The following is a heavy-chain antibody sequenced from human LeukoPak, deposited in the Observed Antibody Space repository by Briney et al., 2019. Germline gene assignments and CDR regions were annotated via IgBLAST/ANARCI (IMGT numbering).Heavy chain of an antibody. CDR2: IYYSGST. V-gene: IGHV4-39*07. CDR3: ARVDRITFGGVIVSRPDY. Sequence: PSETLSLTCTVSGGSISSSSYYWGWIRQPPGKGLEWIGSIYYSGSTYYNPSLKSRVTISVDTSKNQFSLKLSSVTAADTAVYYCARVDRITFGGVIVSRPDYWGQGTLVTVSS. J-gene: IGHJ4*02. D-gene: IGHD3-16*02. CDR1: GGSISSSSYY.